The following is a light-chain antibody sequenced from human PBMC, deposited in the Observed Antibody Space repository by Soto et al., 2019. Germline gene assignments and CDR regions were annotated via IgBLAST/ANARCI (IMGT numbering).Light chain of an antibody. CDR3: GTWDSSLSVVV. J-gene: IGLJ2*01. CDR2: DND. CDR1: NSNIGKNF. V-gene: IGLV1-51*01. Sequence: QSVLTQPPSVSAAPGQKVTISCSGSNSNIGKNFVSWYQRLPVTAPKVLIYDNDKRPSGIPDRFSGSKSGTSATLGITGLQTGDEADYYCGTWDSSLSVVVFGGGTQLTVL.